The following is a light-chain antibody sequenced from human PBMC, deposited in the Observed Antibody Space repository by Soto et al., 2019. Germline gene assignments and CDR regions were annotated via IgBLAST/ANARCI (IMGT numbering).Light chain of an antibody. CDR1: QSISSW. V-gene: IGKV1-5*01. Sequence: DIQMTQSPATLSASVGDRVTITCRASQSISSWLAWYQQKPGKAPNLLIYDASTLESGVPSRFSGSGFGTEFTLTISSLQPDDFATYYCPQYNSYPPTLGQGTKVDIK. J-gene: IGKJ2*01. CDR2: DAS. CDR3: PQYNSYPPT.